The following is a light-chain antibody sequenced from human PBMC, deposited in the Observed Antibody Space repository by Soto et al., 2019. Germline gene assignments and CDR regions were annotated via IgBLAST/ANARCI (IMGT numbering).Light chain of an antibody. Sequence: EIVLTQSPGTLSLSPGERATLSCRASQSVSSSYLAWYQQKPGQAPRLLMYAASKRATGIPDRFSGSGSGTDFTLTISRLDPEDFAVYYCQQYNSPLTFGGGTKVDIK. CDR2: AAS. CDR3: QQYNSPLT. CDR1: QSVSSSY. J-gene: IGKJ4*01. V-gene: IGKV3-20*01.